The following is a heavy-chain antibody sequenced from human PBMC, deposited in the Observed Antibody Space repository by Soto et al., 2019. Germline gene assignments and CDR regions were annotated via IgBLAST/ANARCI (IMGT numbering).Heavy chain of an antibody. CDR2: ISGGDST. J-gene: IGHJ4*02. D-gene: IGHD6-13*01. CDR1: GFSVSSNY. CDR3: ARAPYSSSWYGTGFDY. Sequence: EVQLVESGGGLIQPGGSLRLSCAASGFSVSSNYMSWVRQAPGKGLGGVSVISGGDSTFYADSVKGRFTISRDTSKNTLHLQMNSLRVEDTAVYYCARAPYSSSWYGTGFDYWGQGTLVTVSS. V-gene: IGHV3-53*01.